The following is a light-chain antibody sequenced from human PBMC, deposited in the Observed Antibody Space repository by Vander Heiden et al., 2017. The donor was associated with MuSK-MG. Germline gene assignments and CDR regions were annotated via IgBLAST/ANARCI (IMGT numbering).Light chain of an antibody. Sequence: QSVLTQPPSVSGAPGQRVTISCLGSSSNLGAGYNVHWYKQVPGTAPQLLIFANSHRPSGVPDRFSGSKPGTSASLAITGPQAEDEADYYCQSYDYRLDGSGVFGGGTRLTVL. V-gene: IGLV1-40*01. CDR3: QSYDYRLDGSGV. CDR1: SSNLGAGYN. CDR2: ANS. J-gene: IGLJ3*02.